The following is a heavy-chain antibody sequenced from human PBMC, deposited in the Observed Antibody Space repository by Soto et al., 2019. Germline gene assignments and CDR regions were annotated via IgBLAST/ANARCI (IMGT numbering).Heavy chain of an antibody. CDR3: ARDYSQRLYYYGMDV. J-gene: IGHJ6*02. CDR2: ISSSSSTI. Sequence: EVQLVESGGGLVQPGGSLRLSCAASGFTFSSYSMNWVRQAPGKGLEWVSYISSSSSTIYYADSVKGRFTISRDNAKNSLYLQMNSLRDEDTAVYYFARDYSQRLYYYGMDVWGQGTTVTVSS. CDR1: GFTFSSYS. D-gene: IGHD1-1*01. V-gene: IGHV3-48*02.